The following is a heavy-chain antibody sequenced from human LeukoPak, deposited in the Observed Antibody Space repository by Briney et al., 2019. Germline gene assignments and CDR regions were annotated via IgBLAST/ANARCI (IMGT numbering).Heavy chain of an antibody. Sequence: GGSLRLSCAASGFTFSSYWMHWVRQAPGKGLEWVSYISSSSSTIYYADSVKGRFTISRDNAKNSLYLQMNTLRAEDTAVYYCAELGITMIGGVWGKGTTVTISS. D-gene: IGHD3-10*02. V-gene: IGHV3-48*01. CDR2: ISSSSSTI. CDR3: AELGITMIGGV. J-gene: IGHJ6*04. CDR1: GFTFSSYW.